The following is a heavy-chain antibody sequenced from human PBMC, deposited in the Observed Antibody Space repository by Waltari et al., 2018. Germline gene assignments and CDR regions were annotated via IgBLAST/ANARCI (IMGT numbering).Heavy chain of an antibody. Sequence: QVQLVQSGAEVKKPGSSVKVSCKASGGTFSSYAISWVRKAPGQGLEWMGGIIPIFGTANYAQKFQGRVTITADESTSTAYMELSSLRSEDTAVYYCARSITMIVVVINDAFDIWGQGTMVTVSS. J-gene: IGHJ3*02. D-gene: IGHD3-22*01. CDR3: ARSITMIVVVINDAFDI. V-gene: IGHV1-69*01. CDR2: IIPIFGTA. CDR1: GGTFSSYA.